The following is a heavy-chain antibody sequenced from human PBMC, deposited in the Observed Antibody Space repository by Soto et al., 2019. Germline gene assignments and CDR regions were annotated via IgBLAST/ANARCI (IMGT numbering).Heavy chain of an antibody. Sequence: EVQLLESGGGLVQPGGSLRLSCAASGFTFSSYAMSWVRQAPGKGLEWVSAISGSGGSTYYADSVKGRFTISRDNSKNTLYLQMNSLRAEDTAVYYCAKVPPKGDSSGYYWENNDYWGQRTLVTVSS. CDR3: AKVPPKGDSSGYYWENNDY. CDR2: ISGSGGST. D-gene: IGHD3-22*01. CDR1: GFTFSSYA. J-gene: IGHJ4*02. V-gene: IGHV3-23*01.